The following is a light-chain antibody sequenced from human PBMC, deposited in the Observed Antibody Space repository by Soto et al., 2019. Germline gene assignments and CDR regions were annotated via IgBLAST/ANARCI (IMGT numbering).Light chain of an antibody. V-gene: IGKV1D-12*01. CDR2: AAS. CDR3: QQTMTFPFT. Sequence: DIQMTQSPSSVSASVGDRVTITCRASHPINSWLAWYQQKLGKAPKLLIYAASTLQSGVPSRFSGTGSGTDFTLTINSLQPEDFATYYCQQTMTFPFTFGGGTKVEIK. CDR1: HPINSW. J-gene: IGKJ4*01.